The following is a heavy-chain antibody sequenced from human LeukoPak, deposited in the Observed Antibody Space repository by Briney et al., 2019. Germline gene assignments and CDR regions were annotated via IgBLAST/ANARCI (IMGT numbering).Heavy chain of an antibody. CDR2: IGSGGIST. V-gene: IGHV3-23*01. CDR1: GFTFSSYA. CDR3: VKGRLTSPRGSFDC. J-gene: IGHJ4*02. Sequence: GGSLRLSCAASGFTFSSYAMSWVRQAPGKGLEWVSGIGSGGISTYHADSVKGRFAISRDNSRNTLCLQMSSLRDEDTAVYYCVKGRLTSPRGSFDCWGQGTLVTVSS. D-gene: IGHD3-10*01.